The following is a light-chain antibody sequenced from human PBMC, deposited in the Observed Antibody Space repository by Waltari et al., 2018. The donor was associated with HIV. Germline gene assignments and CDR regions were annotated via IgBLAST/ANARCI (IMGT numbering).Light chain of an antibody. V-gene: IGLV2-14*01. Sequence: QSALTQPASVAGSPGQSVTISCTGTSSDVGAYNYVSWYQQHPGKVPNLMIYQVRNRPSGISYRFSGSKSGNTASLIISGLQAEDEADYYCTSQTDRGTFVFGPGTKVTVL. CDR1: SSDVGAYNY. CDR3: TSQTDRGTFV. J-gene: IGLJ1*01. CDR2: QVR.